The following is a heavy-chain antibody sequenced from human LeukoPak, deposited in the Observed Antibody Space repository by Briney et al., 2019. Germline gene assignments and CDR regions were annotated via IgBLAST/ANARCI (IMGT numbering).Heavy chain of an antibody. CDR3: AKDIGIAVASTFDY. CDR2: IRYDGSNK. Sequence: GRSLRLSCAASGFTFDDYAMHWVRQAPGKGLEWVAFIRYDGSNKYYADSVKGRFTISRDNSKNTLYLQMNSLRAEDTAVYYCAKDIGIAVASTFDYWGQGTLVTVSS. V-gene: IGHV3-30*02. D-gene: IGHD6-19*01. CDR1: GFTFDDYA. J-gene: IGHJ4*02.